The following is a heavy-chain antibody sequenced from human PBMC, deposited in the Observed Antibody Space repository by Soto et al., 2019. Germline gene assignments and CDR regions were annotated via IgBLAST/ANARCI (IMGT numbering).Heavy chain of an antibody. Sequence: GESLKISCKGSGYSFTSYWIGWVRQMPGKGLEWMGIIYPGDSDTRYSPSFQGQVTISADKSISTAYLQWSSLKASDTAMYYCARQQYSSSSYYYYMDVWGKGTTVTVSS. CDR2: IYPGDSDT. V-gene: IGHV5-51*01. J-gene: IGHJ6*03. D-gene: IGHD6-6*01. CDR3: ARQQYSSSSYYYYMDV. CDR1: GYSFTSYW.